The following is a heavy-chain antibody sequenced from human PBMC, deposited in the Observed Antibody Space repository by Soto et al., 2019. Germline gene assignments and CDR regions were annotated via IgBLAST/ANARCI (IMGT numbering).Heavy chain of an antibody. CDR3: TTARPYDYDGSSYDH. CDR2: IKSKIDGGTT. Sequence: EVQLVESGGCLVKPGGSLRLSCAGSGFIFSNAWINWVRQAPGKGLEWVGRIKSKIDGGTTDYAAPVKGRFTISRDDSKTTVYLQMNSLRTEDTALYYCTTARPYDYDGSSYDHWGQGTLVTVSS. J-gene: IGHJ4*02. V-gene: IGHV3-15*07. D-gene: IGHD3-22*01. CDR1: GFIFSNAW.